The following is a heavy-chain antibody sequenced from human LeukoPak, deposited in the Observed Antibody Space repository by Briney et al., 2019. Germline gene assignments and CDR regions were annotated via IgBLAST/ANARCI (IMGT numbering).Heavy chain of an antibody. CDR1: GFTFSSYG. CDR2: IWYDGSNK. D-gene: IGHD3-22*01. Sequence: GGSLRLSCAASGFTFSSYGMHWVCQAPGKGLEWVAVIWYDGSNKYYADSVKGRFTISRDNSKNTLYLQMNSLRAEDTAVYYCARDRYYYDSSGYWRAFDIWGQGTMVTVSS. CDR3: ARDRYYYDSSGYWRAFDI. V-gene: IGHV3-33*01. J-gene: IGHJ3*02.